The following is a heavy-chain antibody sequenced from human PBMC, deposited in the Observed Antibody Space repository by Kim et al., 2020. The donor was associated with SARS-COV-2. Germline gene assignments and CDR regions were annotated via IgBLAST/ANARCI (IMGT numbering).Heavy chain of an antibody. Sequence: SETLSLTCTVSGGSISSSSFYWGWIRQPPGKGLEWIGNIHHTGSTYYTPSLKSRVTISVDTSKNQFALKLSSVSAADAAVYYCARQRRTIGNYDFDYLC. CDR2: IHHTGST. CDR1: GGSISSSSFY. V-gene: IGHV4-39*01. CDR3: ARQRRTIGNYDFDY. D-gene: IGHD1-7*01. J-gene: IGHJ4*01.